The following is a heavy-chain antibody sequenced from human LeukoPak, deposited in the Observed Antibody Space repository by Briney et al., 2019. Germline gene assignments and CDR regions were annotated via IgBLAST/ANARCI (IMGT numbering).Heavy chain of an antibody. CDR2: INHSGGT. D-gene: IGHD6-19*01. CDR1: GGSFSGYY. V-gene: IGHV4-34*01. J-gene: IGHJ4*02. Sequence: SETLSLTCAVYGGSFSGYYWTWIRQPPGKGLEWIGEINHSGGTNYNPSLKSRVTISVDTSKNQFSLKLSSVTAADTAVYYCARHVVGYSSGWYSPFFDYWGQGTLVTVSS. CDR3: ARHVVGYSSGWYSPFFDY.